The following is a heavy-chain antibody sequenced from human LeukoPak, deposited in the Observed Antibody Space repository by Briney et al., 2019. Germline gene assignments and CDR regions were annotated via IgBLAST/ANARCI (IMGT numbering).Heavy chain of an antibody. V-gene: IGHV4-39*01. CDR2: MYYSGST. Sequence: PSETLSLTCSVSGGSISSSGFYWGWIRQPPEKGLVWIGSMYYSGSTYYNPSLKSRVTISVDTSKNQFSLKLSSVTAADTAVYYCARLSSSGSLPRGWGQGTLVTVSS. J-gene: IGHJ4*02. CDR1: GGSISSSGFY. D-gene: IGHD1-26*01. CDR3: ARLSSSGSLPRG.